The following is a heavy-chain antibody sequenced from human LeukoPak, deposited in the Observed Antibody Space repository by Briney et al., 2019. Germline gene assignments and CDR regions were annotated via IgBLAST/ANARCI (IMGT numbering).Heavy chain of an antibody. V-gene: IGHV3-74*01. CDR1: ANYW. CDR2: INSDGSWT. D-gene: IGHD2-21*02. Sequence: PGGSLRLSCVASANYWMHWVRQAPGKGLVWVSHINSDGSWTSYADSVKGRFTISKDNAKNTVYLQMNSLRAEDTAVYYCTSWGDTTAEYFQRWGQGTLVTVSS. CDR3: TSWGDTTAEYFQR. J-gene: IGHJ1*01.